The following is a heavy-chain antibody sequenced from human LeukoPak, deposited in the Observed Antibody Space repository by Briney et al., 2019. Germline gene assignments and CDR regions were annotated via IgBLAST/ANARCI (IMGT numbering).Heavy chain of an antibody. CDR3: ARGWQFVGP. CDR1: GGSISGYY. D-gene: IGHD1-26*01. Sequence: SETLSLTCTVSGGSISGYYWSWLRQPPGKGLEWIGYIHYSGSTNYNPSLKSRVTISVDTSKNQFSLKLSSVTAADTAVYYCARGWQFVGPWGQGTLVTVSS. J-gene: IGHJ4*02. CDR2: IHYSGST. V-gene: IGHV4-59*01.